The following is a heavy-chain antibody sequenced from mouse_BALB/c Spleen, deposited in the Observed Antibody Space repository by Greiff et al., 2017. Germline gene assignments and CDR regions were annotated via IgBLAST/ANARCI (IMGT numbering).Heavy chain of an antibody. CDR3: ARVPGYTYAMDY. CDR1: GFSLTSYG. D-gene: IGHD2-2*01. CDR2: IWAGGST. J-gene: IGHJ4*01. V-gene: IGHV2-9*02. Sequence: VKVVESGPGLVAPSQSLSITCTVSGFSLTSYGVHWVRQPPGKGLEWLGVIWAGGSTNYNSALMSRLSISKDNSKSQVFLKMNSLQTDDTAMYYCARVPGYTYAMDYWGQGTSVTVSS.